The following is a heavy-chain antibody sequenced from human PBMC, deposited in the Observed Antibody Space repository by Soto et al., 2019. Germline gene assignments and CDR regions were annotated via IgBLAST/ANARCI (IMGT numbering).Heavy chain of an antibody. CDR3: ARARNYGDPYYPFDY. Sequence: QVQLQQWGAGLLKPSETLSLTCAVYGGSFSGYYWSWIRQPPGKGLEWIGEINHSGSTNYNPSLKSRVTISVDTSKNQCSRKLSSVTAADTAVYYCARARNYGDPYYPFDYWGQGTLVTVSS. V-gene: IGHV4-34*01. D-gene: IGHD4-17*01. CDR1: GGSFSGYY. J-gene: IGHJ4*02. CDR2: INHSGST.